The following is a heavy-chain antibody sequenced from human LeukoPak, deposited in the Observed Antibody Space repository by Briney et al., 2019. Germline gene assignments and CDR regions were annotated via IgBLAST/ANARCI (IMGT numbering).Heavy chain of an antibody. D-gene: IGHD6-13*01. CDR2: IYHSGST. Sequence: SETLSLTCTVSGYSISSGFYWGWIRQPPGKGLEWIGSIYHSGSTYYNPSLKSRVTISVDTSKNQFSLKLSSVTAADTAVYYCARDSGYRAAAGPDYWGQGTLVTVSS. J-gene: IGHJ4*02. CDR1: GYSISSGFY. CDR3: ARDSGYRAAAGPDY. V-gene: IGHV4-38-2*02.